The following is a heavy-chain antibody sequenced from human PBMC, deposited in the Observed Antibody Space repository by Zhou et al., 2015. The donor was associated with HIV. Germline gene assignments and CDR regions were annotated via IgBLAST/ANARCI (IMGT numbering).Heavy chain of an antibody. CDR3: ARDLGYGDFIDY. D-gene: IGHD4-17*01. CDR2: INPNSGGT. Sequence: QVQLVQSGAEVKKPGSSVKVSCKASGGTFSSYAISWVRQAPGQGLEWMGWINPNSGGTNYAQKFQGRVTMTRDTSISTAYMELSRLRSDDTAVYYCARDLGYGDFIDYWGQGTLVTVSS. J-gene: IGHJ4*02. CDR1: GGTFSSYA. V-gene: IGHV1-2*02.